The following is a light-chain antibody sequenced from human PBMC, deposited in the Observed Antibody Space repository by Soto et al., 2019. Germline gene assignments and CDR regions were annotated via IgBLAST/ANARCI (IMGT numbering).Light chain of an antibody. V-gene: IGKV1-39*01. CDR3: QLRYSVPS. Sequence: DIQMTQSPSSLSASLGDRVTITCRARQSSSSYLNWYHQKPGKAPKLLISASSSLQSGGPSRFSGSGSRTDFTLTISSLQPEDSATYYCQLRYSVPSFGGGTNVEIK. CDR2: ASS. CDR1: QSSSSY. J-gene: IGKJ4*01.